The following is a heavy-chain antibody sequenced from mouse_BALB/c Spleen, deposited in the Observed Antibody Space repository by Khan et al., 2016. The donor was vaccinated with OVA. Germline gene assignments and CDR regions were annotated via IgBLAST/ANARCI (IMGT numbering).Heavy chain of an antibody. CDR2: ISGDSNTI. D-gene: IGHD1-1*01. J-gene: IGHJ2*01. CDR3: ATSYFDGYYLDY. Sequence: EVELVESGGGLVQPGGSRKLSCAASGFTFNSYGMHWVRQAPEKGLEWVAYISGDSNTIYYTDTVKGRFTISRDNPKNTLFLHMTSLLSEDTAMFCWATSYFDGYYLDYWGPGTTLTVS. CDR1: GFTFNSYG. V-gene: IGHV5-17*02.